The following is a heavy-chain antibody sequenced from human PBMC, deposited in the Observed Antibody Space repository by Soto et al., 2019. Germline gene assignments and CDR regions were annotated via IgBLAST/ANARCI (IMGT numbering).Heavy chain of an antibody. D-gene: IGHD2-8*01. V-gene: IGHV1-2*04. J-gene: IGHJ6*02. CDR3: ARGHSTDCSNGVCSFFYNHEMDV. CDR1: GYTFSNYG. CDR2: ISLKSGGT. Sequence: ASVKVSCKTSGYTFSNYGITWVRQAPGQPLEWLRWISLKSGGTNSAQKFQGWVTMTRDRSISTVYMELTRLRSDDTAVYFCARGHSTDCSNGVCSFFYNHEMDVWGQGTTVTVSS.